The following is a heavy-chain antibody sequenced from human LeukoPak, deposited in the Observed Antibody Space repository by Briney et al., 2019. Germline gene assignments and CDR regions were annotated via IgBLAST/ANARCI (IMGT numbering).Heavy chain of an antibody. V-gene: IGHV1-18*01. CDR2: ISAYNGNT. J-gene: IGHJ4*02. Sequence: GASVKVPCKASGYTFTSYGISWVRQAPGQGLEWMGWISAYNGNTNYAQKLQGRVTMTTDTSTSTAYMELRSLRSDDTAVYYCARSDCSSTSCDGGSFDYWGQGTLVTVSS. D-gene: IGHD2-2*01. CDR3: ARSDCSSTSCDGGSFDY. CDR1: GYTFTSYG.